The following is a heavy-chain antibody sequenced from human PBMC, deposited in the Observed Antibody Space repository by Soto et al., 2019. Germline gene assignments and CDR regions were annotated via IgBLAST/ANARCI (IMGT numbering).Heavy chain of an antibody. CDR3: ARETAISGNYFDY. J-gene: IGHJ4*02. D-gene: IGHD3-10*01. V-gene: IGHV4-30-4*01. CDR1: GGSISSGDYY. CDR2: IYYSGST. Sequence: QVQLQESGPGLVKPSQTLSLTCTVSGGSISSGDYYWSWIRQPPGKGLEWLGYIYYSGSTYYNPSLKSRVTISVDTAKNQFSLKLSSVTAADTAVYYCARETAISGNYFDYCGQGTLVTVSS.